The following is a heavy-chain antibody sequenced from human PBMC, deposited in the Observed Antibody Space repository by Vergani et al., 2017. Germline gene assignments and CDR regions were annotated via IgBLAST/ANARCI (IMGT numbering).Heavy chain of an antibody. Sequence: QVQLVQSGAEVKKPGASVKVSCKASGYTFTSYGISWVRQAPGQGLEWMGWISAYNGNTNYAQKLQGRVTMTTDTSTSTAYMELRSLRSDDTAVYYCARKAYCGGDCYSRDYYYYGMDVWGQGTTVTVSS. CDR2: ISAYNGNT. J-gene: IGHJ6*02. CDR1: GYTFTSYG. V-gene: IGHV1-18*01. D-gene: IGHD2-21*02. CDR3: ARKAYCGGDCYSRDYYYYGMDV.